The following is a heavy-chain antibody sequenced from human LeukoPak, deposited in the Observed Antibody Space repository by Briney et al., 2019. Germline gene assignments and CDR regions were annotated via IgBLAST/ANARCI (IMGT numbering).Heavy chain of an antibody. CDR3: AKTPSSSWYPRNHFDY. CDR1: GFTFSGYA. V-gene: IGHV3-23*01. Sequence: GGSLRLSCAASGFTFSGYAMSWVRQAPGKGLEWVSAISGSGGSTYYADSVKGRFTISRDNSKNTLYLQMNSLRAEDTAVYYCAKTPSSSWYPRNHFDYWGQGTLVTVSS. CDR2: ISGSGGST. J-gene: IGHJ4*02. D-gene: IGHD6-13*01.